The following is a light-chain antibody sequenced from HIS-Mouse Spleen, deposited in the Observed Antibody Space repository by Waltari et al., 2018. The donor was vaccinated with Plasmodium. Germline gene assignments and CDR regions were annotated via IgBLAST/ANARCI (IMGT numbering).Light chain of an antibody. Sequence: DIQMTQSPSTLSASVGARVTITCRASQSISSWLAWYQQKLGKAPKLLIYKASSLERGVPSRFSGSGSGTEFTLTISSLQRDDYATYYCQQYNSYSWTFGQGTKVEIK. CDR1: QSISSW. V-gene: IGKV1-5*03. J-gene: IGKJ1*01. CDR3: QQYNSYSWT. CDR2: KAS.